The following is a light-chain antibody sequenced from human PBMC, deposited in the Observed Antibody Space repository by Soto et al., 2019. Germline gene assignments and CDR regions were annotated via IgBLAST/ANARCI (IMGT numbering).Light chain of an antibody. V-gene: IGKV3-15*01. CDR3: QQYNNWPYT. J-gene: IGKJ2*01. CDR2: GAS. Sequence: EIVMTQSTATLSVSPGERATLSCRASQSVSSNLAWYQQKPGQAPRLLIYGASTRATGIPARFSGSGSGTAFTLTISGLESEDFAVYYCQQYNNWPYTLGQGTKLEIK. CDR1: QSVSSN.